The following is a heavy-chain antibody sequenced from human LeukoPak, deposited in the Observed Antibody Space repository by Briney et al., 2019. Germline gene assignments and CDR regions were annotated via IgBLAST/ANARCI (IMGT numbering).Heavy chain of an antibody. CDR1: GGSITNSNY. CDR3: ARGHRDYDSTVSPIDC. CDR2: IHYNGRT. D-gene: IGHD3-22*01. V-gene: IGHV4-59*08. J-gene: IGHJ4*02. Sequence: SETLSLTCTLSGGSITNSNYWSWIRRPPGEAPEWIGYIHYNGRTNYNPSLKSRVTISVDRSKNQFSLKVSSVTAADTAVYYCARGHRDYDSTVSPIDCWGQGTLVTVSS.